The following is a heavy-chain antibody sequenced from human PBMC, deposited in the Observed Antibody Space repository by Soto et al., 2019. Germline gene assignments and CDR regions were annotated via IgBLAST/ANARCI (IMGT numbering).Heavy chain of an antibody. J-gene: IGHJ6*02. CDR2: IYYSGST. V-gene: IGHV4-61*01. CDR1: GGSVSSGSYY. Sequence: QVQLQESGPGLVKPSETLSLTCTVSGGSVSSGSYYWSWIRQPPGKGLEWIGYIYYSGSTNYNPSRKSRVTISVDTSKNQFSLKLSSVTAADTAVYYCARESPGYDFGSGYYRDYYYGMDVWGQGTTVTVSS. CDR3: ARESPGYDFGSGYYRDYYYGMDV. D-gene: IGHD3-3*01.